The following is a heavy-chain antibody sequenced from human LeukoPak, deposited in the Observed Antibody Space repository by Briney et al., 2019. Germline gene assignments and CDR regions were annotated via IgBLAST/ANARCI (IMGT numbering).Heavy chain of an antibody. D-gene: IGHD2-2*01. V-gene: IGHV5-51*01. CDR1: GYTFTSYW. Sequence: GESLKISCKGSGYTFTSYWIGWVRQMPGKGLEWMGIIYPGDSDTRYGPSFQGQVTISADKSISTAYLQWSSLKASDTAMYYCARCYCSSTNCRLYYMDVWGKGTTVTVSS. CDR3: ARCYCSSTNCRLYYMDV. J-gene: IGHJ6*03. CDR2: IYPGDSDT.